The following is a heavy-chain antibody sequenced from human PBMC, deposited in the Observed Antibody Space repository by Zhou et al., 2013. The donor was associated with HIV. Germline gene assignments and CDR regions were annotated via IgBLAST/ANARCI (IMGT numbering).Heavy chain of an antibody. J-gene: IGHJ6*03. D-gene: IGHD7-27*01. V-gene: IGHV4-61*09. CDR1: GGSISSGSYY. CDR3: ARGPGNWGNYYYYMDV. CDR2: IYTSGST. Sequence: QVQLQESGPGLVKPSQTLSLTCTVSGGSISSGSYYWSWIRQPAGKGLEWIGHIYTSGSTNYNPSLKSRVTISVDTSKNQFSLKLSSVTAADTAVYYCARGPGNWGNYYYYMDVWGKGTTVTVSS.